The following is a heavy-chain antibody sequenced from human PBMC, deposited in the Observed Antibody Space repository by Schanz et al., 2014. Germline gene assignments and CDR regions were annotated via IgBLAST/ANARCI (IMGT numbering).Heavy chain of an antibody. Sequence: EVQLVESGGGLVQPGGSLRLSCAASGFSFGSYAMSWVRQAPGKGLEWVSAISTSGTSTYYADSVKGRFTISRDNSKNTLYLEMNSLRVEDTAVYYCARKTDSSGTGDYWGQGTLVTVSS. CDR2: ISTSGTST. V-gene: IGHV3-23*04. D-gene: IGHD6-19*01. CDR3: ARKTDSSGTGDY. CDR1: GFSFGSYA. J-gene: IGHJ4*02.